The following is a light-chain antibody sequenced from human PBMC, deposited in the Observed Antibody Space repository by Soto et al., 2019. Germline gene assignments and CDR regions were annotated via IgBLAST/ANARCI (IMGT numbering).Light chain of an antibody. Sequence: QSALTQPASVSGSPGQSITISCTGTSSDGGGYNYVSWFQQYPGKAPKLMIYDVSTRPSGVSNRFSGSKSGNTASLTISGLQSEDEADYYCSSNTTTDTYVFGTGTKLTVL. CDR3: SSNTTTDTYV. V-gene: IGLV2-14*01. CDR2: DVS. CDR1: SSDGGGYNY. J-gene: IGLJ1*01.